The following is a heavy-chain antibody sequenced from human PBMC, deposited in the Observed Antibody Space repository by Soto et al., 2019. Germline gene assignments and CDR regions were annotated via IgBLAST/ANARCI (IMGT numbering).Heavy chain of an antibody. CDR1: GYAFTTYG. CDR2: ISAHNGNT. D-gene: IGHD1-1*01. V-gene: IGHV1-18*01. Sequence: QVHLVQFGAEVKKPGASVKVSCKGSGYAFTTYGITWVRQAPGQGLEWMGWISAHNGNTNYAQKLQGRVTMTRDTSTSTAYMELRSLRSDDTAVYYCARGRYGDYWGQGALVTVSS. J-gene: IGHJ4*02. CDR3: ARGRYGDY.